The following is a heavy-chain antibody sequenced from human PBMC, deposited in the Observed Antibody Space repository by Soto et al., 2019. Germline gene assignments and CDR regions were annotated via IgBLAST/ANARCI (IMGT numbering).Heavy chain of an antibody. CDR2: IYYSGST. CDR3: ARDCPQHDGSGGAFDI. CDR1: GGSISSGGYY. J-gene: IGHJ3*02. D-gene: IGHD3-10*01. Sequence: QVQLQESGPGLVKPSQTLSLTCTVSGGSISSGGYYWGWIRQHPGKGLEWIGYIYYSGSTYYNPSLKNRVTISVNTSKNLFFLKLSSVTAADSAVYYCARDCPQHDGSGGAFDIWGQGTMVTVSS. V-gene: IGHV4-31*03.